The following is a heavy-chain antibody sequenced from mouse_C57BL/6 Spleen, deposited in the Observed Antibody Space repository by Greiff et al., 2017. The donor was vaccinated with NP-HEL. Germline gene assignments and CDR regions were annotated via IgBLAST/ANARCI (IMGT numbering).Heavy chain of an antibody. Sequence: EVMLVESGGGLVKPGGSLKLSCAASGFTFSDYGMHWVRQAPEKGLEWVAYISSGSSTIYYADTVKGRFTISRDNAKNTLFLQMTSLRSEDTAMYYCARPDGYYFAYWGQGTLVTVSA. D-gene: IGHD2-3*01. J-gene: IGHJ3*01. CDR3: ARPDGYYFAY. V-gene: IGHV5-17*01. CDR1: GFTFSDYG. CDR2: ISSGSSTI.